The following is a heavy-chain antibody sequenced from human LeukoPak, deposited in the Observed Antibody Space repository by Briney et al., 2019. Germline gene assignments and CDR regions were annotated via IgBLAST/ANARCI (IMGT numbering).Heavy chain of an antibody. Sequence: PSETLSLTCTVSGGSISSSSYYWGWIRQPPGKGLEWIGSIYYSGSTYYNPSLKSRVTISVDTSKNQFSLKLSSVTAADTAVYYCARAAIYYGDYDYWGQGTLVTVSS. CDR1: GGSISSSSYY. CDR2: IYYSGST. CDR3: ARAAIYYGDYDY. V-gene: IGHV4-39*07. D-gene: IGHD4-17*01. J-gene: IGHJ4*02.